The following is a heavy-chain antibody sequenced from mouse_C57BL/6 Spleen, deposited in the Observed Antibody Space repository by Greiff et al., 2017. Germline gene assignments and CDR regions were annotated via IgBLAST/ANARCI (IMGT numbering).Heavy chain of an antibody. Sequence: EVQGVESGGGLVKPGGSLKLSCAASGFTFSDYGMHWVRQAPEKGLEWVAYISRGSSTIYYADTVKGRFTISRDNAKNTLFLQMTSLRSEDTAMYYCAREDYYGSSYAMDYWGQGTSVTVSS. D-gene: IGHD1-1*01. V-gene: IGHV5-17*01. CDR1: GFTFSDYG. CDR3: AREDYYGSSYAMDY. J-gene: IGHJ4*01. CDR2: ISRGSSTI.